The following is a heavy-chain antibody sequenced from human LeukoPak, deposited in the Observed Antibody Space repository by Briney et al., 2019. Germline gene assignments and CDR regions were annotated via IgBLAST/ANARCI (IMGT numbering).Heavy chain of an antibody. CDR1: GLTFSDEY. CDR3: ARDRARGYSYGYVGTYYFDY. CDR2: ISNTGRFI. D-gene: IGHD5-18*01. J-gene: IGHJ4*02. V-gene: IGHV3-11*01. Sequence: PGGSLRLSCAASGLTFSDEYMSWIRQAPGKGLEWVSYISNTGRFISYADSVKGRFTISRDNAKNSLYLQMNSLRAEDAAAYYCARDRARGYSYGYVGTYYFDYWGQGTLVTVSS.